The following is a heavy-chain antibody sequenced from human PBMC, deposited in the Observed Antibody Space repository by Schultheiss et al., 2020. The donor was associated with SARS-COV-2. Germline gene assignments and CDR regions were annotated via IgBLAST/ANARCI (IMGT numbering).Heavy chain of an antibody. V-gene: IGHV3-48*01. CDR3: AKDVYYYDSSGYYYY. CDR2: ISSSSSTI. D-gene: IGHD3-22*01. Sequence: GGSLRLSCAASGFTFSSYSMNWVRQAPGKGLEWVSYISSSSSTIYYADSVKGRFTISRDNSKNTLYLQMNSLRAEDTAVYYCAKDVYYYDSSGYYYYWGQGTLVTVSP. CDR1: GFTFSSYS. J-gene: IGHJ4*02.